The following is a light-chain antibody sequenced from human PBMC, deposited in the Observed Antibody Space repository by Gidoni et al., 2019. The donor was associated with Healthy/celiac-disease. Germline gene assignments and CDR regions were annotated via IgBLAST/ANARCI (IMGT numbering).Light chain of an antibody. CDR1: QSISSY. J-gene: IGKJ1*01. CDR2: AAS. CDR3: QQSYSTQT. V-gene: IGKV1-39*01. Sequence: DIQLTQSPSSLSASVGVRVTITCRASQSISSYLNWYQHKPGKAPKLLIYAASSLESGVPSRFSGSGSGTDFTITISSLQPEDFATYYCQQSYSTQTFGQGTKVEIK.